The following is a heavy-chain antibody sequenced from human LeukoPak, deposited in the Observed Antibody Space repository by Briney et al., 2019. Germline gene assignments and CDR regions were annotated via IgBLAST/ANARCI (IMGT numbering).Heavy chain of an antibody. CDR3: AMIAAAGTSDY. CDR2: IPYDGSNK. D-gene: IGHD6-13*01. V-gene: IGHV3-30*03. Sequence: GGSLRLSCAASGFTFSSYGMHWVRQAPGKGLEWVAVIPYDGSNKYYADSVKGRFTISRDNSKNTLYLQMNSLRAEDTAVYYCAMIAAAGTSDYWGQGTLVTVSS. CDR1: GFTFSSYG. J-gene: IGHJ4*02.